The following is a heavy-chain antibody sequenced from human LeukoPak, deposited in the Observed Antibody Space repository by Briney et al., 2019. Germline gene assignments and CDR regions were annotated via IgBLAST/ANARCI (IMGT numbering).Heavy chain of an antibody. D-gene: IGHD5-12*01. Sequence: ASVKVSCKASGYTLTSYDINWVRQATGQGLEWMGWMNPNSGNTGYAQKFQGRVTMTRNTSISTAYMELSSLRSEDTAVYYCARGRARYSGYDLGYWGQGTLVTVSS. CDR2: MNPNSGNT. J-gene: IGHJ4*02. V-gene: IGHV1-8*01. CDR1: GYTLTSYD. CDR3: ARGRARYSGYDLGY.